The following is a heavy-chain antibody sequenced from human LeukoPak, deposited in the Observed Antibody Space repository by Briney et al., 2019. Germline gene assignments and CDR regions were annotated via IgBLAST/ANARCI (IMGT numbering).Heavy chain of an antibody. CDR2: IRYDGSNK. CDR3: AKDGRIVLMVYADAFDI. D-gene: IGHD2-8*01. Sequence: GGSLSLSRAPSVFTLSSYGMHRVRQAAGKGRAGVEFIRYDGSNKYYADSVKGRFTISRDNSKNTLYLQMNSLRAEDTAVYYCAKDGRIVLMVYADAFDIWGQGTMVTVSS. V-gene: IGHV3-30*02. CDR1: VFTLSSYG. J-gene: IGHJ3*02.